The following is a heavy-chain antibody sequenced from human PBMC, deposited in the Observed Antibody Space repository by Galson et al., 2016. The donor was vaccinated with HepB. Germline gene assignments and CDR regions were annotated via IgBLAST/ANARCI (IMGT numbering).Heavy chain of an antibody. CDR2: VNHGAGT. D-gene: IGHD3-10*01. CDR1: GGSVNSGRYY. J-gene: IGHJ6*02. CDR3: ARGLKRPYCVRLSITIGRGIDV. V-gene: IGHV4-61*03. Sequence: ETLSLTCTVSGGSVNSGRYYWSWLRQSPGMGLEWIGEVNHGAGTKYSPSLKRRVAISADTSKNHFSLNLTSVTAADTAVYFCARGLKRPYCVRLSITIGRGIDVWGQGTTVTVSS.